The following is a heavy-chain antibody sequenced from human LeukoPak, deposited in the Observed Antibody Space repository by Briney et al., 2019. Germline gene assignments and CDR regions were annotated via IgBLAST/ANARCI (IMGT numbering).Heavy chain of an antibody. CDR2: VTASGAGT. D-gene: IGHD6-19*01. CDR1: GFTFYSYA. J-gene: IGHJ4*02. CDR3: ANNGGVAVAGSFDN. V-gene: IGHV3-23*01. Sequence: GGSLRLSCAACGFTFYSYAMTCVRQAPGKAREWVSTVTASGAGTYFVDSVKGRFTISRDNSKNTLYLQMNSLRAEDTAVYYCANNGGVAVAGSFDNWGQGTLVTVSS.